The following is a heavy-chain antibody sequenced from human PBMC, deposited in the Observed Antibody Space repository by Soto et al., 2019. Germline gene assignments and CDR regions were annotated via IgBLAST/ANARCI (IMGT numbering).Heavy chain of an antibody. D-gene: IGHD5-18*01. CDR1: GFTFNAYS. J-gene: IGHJ4*02. V-gene: IGHV3-23*01. Sequence: DVQLLESGGSLVQPGGSLRLSCAASGFTFNAYSLSWVRQPPGRGLEWVSAISTTGGSTYYADSVKGRFTISRDNSQNTLYLQMNGLRAEDTAVYYCARPDGATYSFRHWGQGALVTVSS. CDR3: ARPDGATYSFRH. CDR2: ISTTGGST.